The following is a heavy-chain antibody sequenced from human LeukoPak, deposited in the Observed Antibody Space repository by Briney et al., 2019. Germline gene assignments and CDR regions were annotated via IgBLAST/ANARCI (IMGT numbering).Heavy chain of an antibody. J-gene: IGHJ4*02. D-gene: IGHD3-22*01. CDR2: ISAYNGNT. CDR3: ARDLYYDSSGYLNY. Sequence: ASVKVSCKASGYTFTSCGISWVRQAPGQGLEWMGWISAYNGNTNYAQKLQGRVTMTTDTSTSTAYMELRSLRSDDTAVYYCARDLYYDSSGYLNYWGQGTLVTVSS. V-gene: IGHV1-18*01. CDR1: GYTFTSCG.